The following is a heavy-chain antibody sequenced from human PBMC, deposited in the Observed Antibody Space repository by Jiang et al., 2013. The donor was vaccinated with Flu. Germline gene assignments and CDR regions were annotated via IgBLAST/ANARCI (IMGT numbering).Heavy chain of an antibody. D-gene: IGHD1-26*01. J-gene: IGHJ4*02. V-gene: IGHV4-59*01. Sequence: GPGLVKPSETLSLTCTVSGGSISSYYWSWIRQPPGKGLEWIGYIYYSGSTNYNPSLKSRVTISVDTSKNQFSLKLSSVTAADTAVYYCARGSGSYMRDDYWGQGTLVTVSS. CDR2: IYYSGST. CDR1: GGSISSYY. CDR3: ARGSGSYMRDDY.